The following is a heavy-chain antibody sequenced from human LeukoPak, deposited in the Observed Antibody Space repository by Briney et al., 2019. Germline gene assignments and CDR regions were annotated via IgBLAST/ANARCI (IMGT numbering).Heavy chain of an antibody. CDR1: GFTFSSYA. D-gene: IGHD3-9*01. J-gene: IGHJ4*02. CDR2: ISGSGGST. V-gene: IGHV3-23*01. Sequence: GGSLRLSCAASGFTFSSYAMSWVRQAPGEGLEWVSAISGSGGSTYYADSVKGRFTISRDNSKNTLYLQMNSLRAEDTAVYYCAKDMRFDWTPYYFDYWGQGTLVTVSS. CDR3: AKDMRFDWTPYYFDY.